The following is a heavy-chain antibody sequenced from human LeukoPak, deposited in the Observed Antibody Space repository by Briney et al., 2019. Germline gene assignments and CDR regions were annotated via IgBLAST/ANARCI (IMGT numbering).Heavy chain of an antibody. CDR3: VCSSGYYYRPFDY. CDR1: GYTFTSYG. CDR2: IIPIFGTA. Sequence: GASVKVSCKASGYTFTSYGISWVRQAPGQGLEWMGGIIPIFGTANYAQKFQGRVTITADESTSTAYMELSSLRSEDTAVYYCVCSSGYYYRPFDYWGQGTLVTVSS. J-gene: IGHJ4*02. V-gene: IGHV1-69*13. D-gene: IGHD3-22*01.